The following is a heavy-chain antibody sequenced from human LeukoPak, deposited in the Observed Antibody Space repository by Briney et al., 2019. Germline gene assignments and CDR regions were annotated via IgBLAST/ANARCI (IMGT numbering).Heavy chain of an antibody. Sequence: GGSLRLSCAASGFTFSSYAMSWVRQAPGKGLEWVSAISGSGGSKYYADSVKGRFTISRDNSKNTLYLQMNSLRAEDTAVYYCAKPLHYYGSGSYDYWGQGTLVTVSS. V-gene: IGHV3-23*01. J-gene: IGHJ4*02. CDR2: ISGSGGSK. D-gene: IGHD3-10*01. CDR1: GFTFSSYA. CDR3: AKPLHYYGSGSYDY.